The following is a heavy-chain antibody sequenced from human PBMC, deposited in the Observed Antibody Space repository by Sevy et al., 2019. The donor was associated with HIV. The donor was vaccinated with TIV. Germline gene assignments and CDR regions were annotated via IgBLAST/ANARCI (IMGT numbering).Heavy chain of an antibody. Sequence: SETLSLPCAVSGGSISSSNWWSWVRQPPGKGLEWIGEIYHSGSTNYNPSLKSRVTISVDKSKNQFSLKLSSVTAADTAVYYCARKGYCSSTSSSPFDYWGQGTLVTVSS. V-gene: IGHV4-4*02. D-gene: IGHD2-2*01. J-gene: IGHJ4*02. CDR1: GGSISSSNW. CDR2: IYHSGST. CDR3: ARKGYCSSTSSSPFDY.